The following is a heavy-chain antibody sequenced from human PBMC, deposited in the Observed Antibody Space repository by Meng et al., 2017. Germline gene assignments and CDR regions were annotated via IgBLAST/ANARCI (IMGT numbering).Heavy chain of an antibody. CDR1: GFTVSSNY. CDR2: INWNGGST. J-gene: IGHJ3*02. CDR3: AREFFGSGSYYEDDAFDI. D-gene: IGHD3-10*01. Sequence: GESLKISCAASGFTVSSNYMSWVRQAPGKGLEWVSGINWNGGSTGYADSVKGRFTISRDNAKNSLYLQMNSLRAEDTALYYCAREFFGSGSYYEDDAFDIWGQGTMVTVSS. V-gene: IGHV3-20*04.